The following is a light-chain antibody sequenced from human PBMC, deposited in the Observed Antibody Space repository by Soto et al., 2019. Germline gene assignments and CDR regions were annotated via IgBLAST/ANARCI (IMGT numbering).Light chain of an antibody. V-gene: IGKV2-28*01. Sequence: DIVMTQSPLSLPVTPGEPASISCRSSQSLLHSNGYNYLDWYLQKPGQSPQLLIYLGSNRASGVPDRFSGSGSGTDFTLNISSVEAEDVGVYYCMQALQTPPAFGQGTKVEIK. CDR3: MQALQTPPA. J-gene: IGKJ1*01. CDR1: QSLLHSNGYNY. CDR2: LGS.